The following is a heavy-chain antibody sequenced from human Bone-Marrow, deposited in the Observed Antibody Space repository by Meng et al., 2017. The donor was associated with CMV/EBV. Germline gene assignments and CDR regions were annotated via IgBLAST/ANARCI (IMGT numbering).Heavy chain of an antibody. V-gene: IGHV1-69*01. CDR1: GGTFSSYA. CDR3: ARGEGLLGDWFDP. CDR2: IIPIFGTA. J-gene: IGHJ5*02. Sequence: VQVGRAGAGVKKPGASVKVSCKASGGTFSSYAISWVRQAPGQGLEWMGGIIPIFGTANYAQKFQGRVTITADESTSTAYMELSSLRSEDTAVYYCARGEGLLGDWFDPWGQGTLVTVSS. D-gene: IGHD2-8*02.